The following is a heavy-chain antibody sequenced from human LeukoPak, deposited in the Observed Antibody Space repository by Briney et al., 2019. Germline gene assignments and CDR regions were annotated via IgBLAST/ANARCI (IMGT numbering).Heavy chain of an antibody. D-gene: IGHD7-27*01. CDR2: IKQDGSAK. CDR1: GFTFSSYG. Sequence: GGSLRLSCAASGFTFSSYGMHWVRQAPGKGLEWVANIKQDGSAKYYVDSVKGRFTISRDNAKNSLYLQMNSLRAEDTAVYYCATNWGLDYWGQGTLVTVSS. J-gene: IGHJ4*02. CDR3: ATNWGLDY. V-gene: IGHV3-7*01.